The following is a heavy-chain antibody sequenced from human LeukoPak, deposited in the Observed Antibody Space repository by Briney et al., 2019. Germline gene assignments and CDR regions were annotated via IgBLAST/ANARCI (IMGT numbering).Heavy chain of an antibody. CDR2: INPNSGGT. Sequence: ASVKVSCKASGYTFTGYYMHWVRQAPGQGLEGMGWINPNSGGTNYAQKFQGRVTMTRDMSTSTVYMELSSLRSEDTAVYYCARFSGFQDSAFDYWGQGTLVTVSS. CDR1: GYTFTGYY. V-gene: IGHV1-2*02. D-gene: IGHD2-15*01. CDR3: ARFSGFQDSAFDY. J-gene: IGHJ4*02.